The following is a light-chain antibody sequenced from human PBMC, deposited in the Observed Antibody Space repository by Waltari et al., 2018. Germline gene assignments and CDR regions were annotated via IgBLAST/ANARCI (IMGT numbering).Light chain of an antibody. CDR1: SAALASYNL. J-gene: IGLJ1*01. Sequence: QSALTQPASVSGSPGQSITISCTGASAALASYNLVSWYQHHPAKAPKLMIYEAVNRPSEVANRFSGAKSGTTASLIISGLQADDEADYYCCSYTGSSTSYGCGSGTKVTVL. CDR3: CSYTGSSTSYG. CDR2: EAV. V-gene: IGLV2-23*01.